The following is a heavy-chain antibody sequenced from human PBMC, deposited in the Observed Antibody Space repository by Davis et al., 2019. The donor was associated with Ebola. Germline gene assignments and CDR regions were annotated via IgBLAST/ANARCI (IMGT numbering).Heavy chain of an antibody. Sequence: SVKVSCKASGGTFSSYAISWVRQAPGQGLEWLGGIIPIFGPANYAQKFQGRVTITADKSTSTAYMELSSLRSEDTAVYYCARVSGVVVAATLYYYYYGMDVWGQGTTVTVSS. J-gene: IGHJ6*02. CDR2: IIPIFGPA. CDR1: GGTFSSYA. D-gene: IGHD2-15*01. V-gene: IGHV1-69*06. CDR3: ARVSGVVVAATLYYYYYGMDV.